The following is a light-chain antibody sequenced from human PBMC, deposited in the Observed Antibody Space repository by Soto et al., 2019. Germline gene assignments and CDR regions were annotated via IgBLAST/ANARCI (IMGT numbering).Light chain of an antibody. J-gene: IGKJ1*01. CDR2: GAS. Sequence: EIVLTQSPGTLSLSPGERATLSCRASQSVSNNYLAWYQQKPGQAPRLLIYGASNRATGIPDRFSGSGSGTDFTLTIDRLEPEDFAVYYCQQYGSSPPTFGQGTKVDI. CDR1: QSVSNNY. CDR3: QQYGSSPPT. V-gene: IGKV3-20*01.